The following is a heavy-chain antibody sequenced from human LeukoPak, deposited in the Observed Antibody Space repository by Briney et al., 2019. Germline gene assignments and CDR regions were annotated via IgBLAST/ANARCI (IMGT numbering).Heavy chain of an antibody. CDR3: ARGPSSGYSYG. CDR1: GGPISSYY. CDR2: IYYSGNT. J-gene: IGHJ4*02. Sequence: SETLSLTCTVSGGPISSYYWSWIRQPPGKGLEWIGYIYYSGNTNYNPSLKSRVTISVDTSKNQFSLNLSSVTAADTAVYYCARGPSSGYSYGWGQGTLVTVSS. V-gene: IGHV4-59*01. D-gene: IGHD5-18*01.